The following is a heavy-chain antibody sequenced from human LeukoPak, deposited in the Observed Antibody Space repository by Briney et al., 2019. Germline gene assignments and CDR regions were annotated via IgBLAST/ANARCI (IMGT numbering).Heavy chain of an antibody. V-gene: IGHV3-48*04. CDR3: ARDGRLRGLDY. CDR2: ISGSSSTI. J-gene: IGHJ4*02. D-gene: IGHD2-21*02. CDR1: GFTFSSYW. Sequence: GGSLRLSCAASGFTFSSYWMSWVRQAPGKGLEWVSYISGSSSTIYYADSVKGRFTISRDNAKNSLYLQMNSLRAEDTAVYYCARDGRLRGLDYWGQGTLVTVSS.